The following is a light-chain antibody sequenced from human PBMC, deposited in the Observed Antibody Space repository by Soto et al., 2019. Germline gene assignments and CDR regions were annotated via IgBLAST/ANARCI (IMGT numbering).Light chain of an antibody. V-gene: IGKV1-39*01. CDR2: AAS. J-gene: IGKJ2*01. CDR1: QSISSY. Sequence: DIQMTQSPSSLSASVGDRVTITCRASQSISSYLNWYQQKPGKAPKLLIYAASSLQSGVPSRFSGSGSRTDFTLTIRSLQPEDFANYYCQQSYSTPPTFGKGNNLEIK. CDR3: QQSYSTPPT.